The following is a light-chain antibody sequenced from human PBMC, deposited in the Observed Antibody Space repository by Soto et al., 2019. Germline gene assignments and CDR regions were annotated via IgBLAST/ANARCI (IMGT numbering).Light chain of an antibody. CDR2: AAS. CDR3: QQTRSGIT. CDR1: QTIDSY. Sequence: ELTQSPHSLSASVGDRVTITCRASQTIDSYFNCFQQKPGMAPKLMIYAASKLQSGVPSRFRGSGSGTDFTLTIDTLQPDDFASYYCQQTRSGITFGQGTRLEI. J-gene: IGKJ5*01. V-gene: IGKV1-39*01.